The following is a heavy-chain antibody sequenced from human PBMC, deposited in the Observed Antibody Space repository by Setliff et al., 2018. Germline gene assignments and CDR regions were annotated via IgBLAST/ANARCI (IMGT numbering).Heavy chain of an antibody. CDR3: ARDAGGDYDN. Sequence: PGGSLRLSCAASGFTVSSNYMSWVRQAPGKGLEWVSVIYSGGDTYYADSVKGRFTIYRDNSKNTLYLQMNSLRLEDTAIYYCARDAGGDYDNWGQGTLVTVSS. CDR1: GFTVSSNY. CDR2: IYSGGDT. V-gene: IGHV3-66*02. J-gene: IGHJ4*02. D-gene: IGHD2-21*02.